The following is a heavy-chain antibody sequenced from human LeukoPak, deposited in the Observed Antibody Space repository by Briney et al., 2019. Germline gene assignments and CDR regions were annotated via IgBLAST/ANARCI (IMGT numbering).Heavy chain of an antibody. V-gene: IGHV4-34*01. D-gene: IGHD6-13*01. CDR1: GGSFSGYY. J-gene: IGHJ6*02. CDR2: INHSGST. CDR3: AGGRFSSSWYPSPYYYYYYGMDV. Sequence: PSETLSLTCAVYGGSFSGYYWSWIRQPPGKGLEWIGEINHSGSTNYNPSLKSRVTISVDTSKNQFSLKLSSVTAADTAVYYCAGGRFSSSWYPSPYYYYYYGMDVWGQGTTVTVSS.